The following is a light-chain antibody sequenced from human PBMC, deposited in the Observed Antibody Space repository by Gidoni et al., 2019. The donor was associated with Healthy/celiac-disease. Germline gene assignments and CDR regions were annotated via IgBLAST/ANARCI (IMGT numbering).Light chain of an antibody. Sequence: DIVMTQTPLSLSVTPGQPASTSCNPSQSLLHSDGNTYLYLDLQKPGQPPQLLIYEVSNRFSGVPDMFSGSGSGTDFTLKISRVEAEDVWVYYCMQSIQPAVTFGGGTKVEIK. V-gene: IGKV2D-29*01. CDR1: QSLLHSDGNTY. CDR2: EVS. J-gene: IGKJ4*01. CDR3: MQSIQPAVT.